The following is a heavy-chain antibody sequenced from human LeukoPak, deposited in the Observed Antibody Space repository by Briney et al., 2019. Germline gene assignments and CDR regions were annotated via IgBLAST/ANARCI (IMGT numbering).Heavy chain of an antibody. CDR2: ISNSSTYI. J-gene: IGHJ5*02. CDR3: VFQKPAPSTIFGT. V-gene: IGHV3-21*01. D-gene: IGHD3-9*01. CDR1: GFTFNSYN. Sequence: PGGSLRLSCAASGFTFNSYNMNWVPQAPGKGLEWVSSISNSSTYIYYADSVRGRFTISRDNAKSSLYLQMDSLKVDDTAVYFCVFQKPAPSTIFGTWGQGTLVTVSS.